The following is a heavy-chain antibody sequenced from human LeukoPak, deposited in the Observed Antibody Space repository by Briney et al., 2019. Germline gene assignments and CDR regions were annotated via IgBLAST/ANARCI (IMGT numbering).Heavy chain of an antibody. Sequence: SETLSLTCTVSGGSISSYYWSWIRQPPGKGLEWIGYIYYSGSTNYNPSLKSRVTISVDTSKNQFSLKLSSVTAADTGVYCCARLYCGGDCFAGYFDYWGQGTLVTVSS. J-gene: IGHJ4*02. CDR1: GGSISSYY. CDR2: IYYSGST. D-gene: IGHD2-21*02. CDR3: ARLYCGGDCFAGYFDY. V-gene: IGHV4-59*01.